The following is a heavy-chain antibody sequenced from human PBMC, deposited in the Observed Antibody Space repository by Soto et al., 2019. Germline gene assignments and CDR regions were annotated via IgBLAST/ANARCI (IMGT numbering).Heavy chain of an antibody. CDR2: ISSSSSYI. Sequence: EVQLVESGGGLVKPGGSLRLSCAASGFTFSSYSMNWLRQAPGKGLEWVSSISSSSSYIYYADSVKGRFTISRDNAKNTLYLQMNSLRAEDTALYYCAKDIDYYDSASDYWGQGTLVTVSS. J-gene: IGHJ4*02. CDR1: GFTFSSYS. V-gene: IGHV3-21*04. CDR3: AKDIDYYDSASDY. D-gene: IGHD3-22*01.